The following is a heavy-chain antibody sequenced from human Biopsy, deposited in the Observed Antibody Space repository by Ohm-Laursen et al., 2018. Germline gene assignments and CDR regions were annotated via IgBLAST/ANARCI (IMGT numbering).Heavy chain of an antibody. CDR2: ISYNERT. D-gene: IGHD3-9*01. Sequence: TLSLTCFVSGASVKTSGYFWAWIRQRPGKGLEWIGNISYNERTHYNPALTSRLAISFDTSNNRISLQLRSMSVADTAVYYCVREPKTGTAEAWYFDLWGRGSPVTVPS. CDR3: VREPKTGTAEAWYFDL. J-gene: IGHJ2*01. V-gene: IGHV4-31*03. CDR1: GASVKTSGYF.